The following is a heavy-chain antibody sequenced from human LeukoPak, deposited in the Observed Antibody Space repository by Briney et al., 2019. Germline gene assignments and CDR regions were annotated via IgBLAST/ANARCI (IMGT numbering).Heavy chain of an antibody. V-gene: IGHV3-66*01. CDR3: ARVVPAATTWFDP. J-gene: IGHJ5*02. D-gene: IGHD2-2*01. Sequence: TGGSLRLSCAVSGFIVSSNYMTWVRQAPGKGLEWASIIYSGGYTYSADSVKGRFTISRDSFKNTLYLQMNSLRPEDTAVYYCARVVPAATTWFDPWGQGTLVTVSS. CDR2: IYSGGYT. CDR1: GFIVSSNY.